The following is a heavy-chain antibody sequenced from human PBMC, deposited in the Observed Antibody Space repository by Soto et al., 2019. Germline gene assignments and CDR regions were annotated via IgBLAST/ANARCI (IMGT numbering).Heavy chain of an antibody. CDR2: IYYSGST. V-gene: IGHV4-59*08. CDR3: ARGITMVRGVIIPNFNWFDP. Sequence: SETLSLTCTVSGGSISSYYWSWIRQPPGKGLEWIGYIYYSGSTNYNPSLKSRVTISVDTSKNQFSLKLSSVTAADTAVYYCARGITMVRGVIIPNFNWFDPWGQGTLVTVSS. D-gene: IGHD3-10*01. CDR1: GGSISSYY. J-gene: IGHJ5*02.